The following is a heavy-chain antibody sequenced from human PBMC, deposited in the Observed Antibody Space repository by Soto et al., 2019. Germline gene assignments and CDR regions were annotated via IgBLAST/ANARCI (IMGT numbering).Heavy chain of an antibody. J-gene: IGHJ5*02. D-gene: IGHD2-15*01. CDR2: IYYSGST. Sequence: PSETLSLTCTVSGGSISSYYWSWIRQPPGKGLEWIGYIYYSGSTNYNPSLKSRVTISVDTSKNQFSLKLSSVTAADTAVYYCARVSPLYCSGGSCYLVWFDPRGQGTLVTVSS. CDR3: ARVSPLYCSGGSCYLVWFDP. V-gene: IGHV4-59*01. CDR1: GGSISSYY.